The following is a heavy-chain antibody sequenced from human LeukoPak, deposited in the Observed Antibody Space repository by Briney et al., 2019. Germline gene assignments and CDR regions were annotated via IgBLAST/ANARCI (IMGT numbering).Heavy chain of an antibody. V-gene: IGHV3-33*01. D-gene: IGHD3-16*01. CDR3: ARGGGGQLDY. J-gene: IGHJ4*02. CDR2: LASDGRNE. CDR1: GFPFSTYG. Sequence: PGGSLRLSCAASGFPFSTYGMHWVRRAPGKGLEWVAGLASDGRNENYPDSVKGRFTISRDNSKNTLYLQMNILRGEDTAAYYCARGGGGQLDYWGQGTLVSVSS.